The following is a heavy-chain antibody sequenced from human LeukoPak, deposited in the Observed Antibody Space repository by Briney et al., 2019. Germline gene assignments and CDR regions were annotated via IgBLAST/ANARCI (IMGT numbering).Heavy chain of an antibody. Sequence: SETLSLTCTVSGDSIDSYYWSWIRQPPGKGLEWIGYIYYRGTTSYNPFLKSRVTISVDTSKNQFSLKLNSVTAADTAVYYCARLPRYGGYDHFDFWGPGTQVIVSS. CDR1: GDSIDSYY. V-gene: IGHV4-59*12. J-gene: IGHJ4*02. CDR3: ARLPRYGGYDHFDF. CDR2: IYYRGTT. D-gene: IGHD5-12*01.